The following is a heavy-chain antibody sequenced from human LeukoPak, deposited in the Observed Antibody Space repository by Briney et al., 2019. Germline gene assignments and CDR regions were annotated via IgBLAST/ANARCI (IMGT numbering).Heavy chain of an antibody. CDR1: GFTFSYYE. CDR2: ISSSGSTI. J-gene: IGHJ4*02. D-gene: IGHD4-17*01. CDR3: AKGTTVTTRGIWFDY. Sequence: GGSLRLSCAASGFTFSYYEMNWVRQAPGKGLEWVSYISSSGSTIYYADSVKGRFTISRDNAKNSLYLQMNSLRAEDTAVYYCAKGTTVTTRGIWFDYWGQGTLVTVSS. V-gene: IGHV3-48*03.